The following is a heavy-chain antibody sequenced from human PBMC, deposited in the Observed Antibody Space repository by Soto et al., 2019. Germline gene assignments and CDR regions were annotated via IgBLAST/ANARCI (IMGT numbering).Heavy chain of an antibody. CDR2: ISSSSSYI. D-gene: IGHD3-10*01. Sequence: EVQLVESGGGLVKPGGSLRLSCAASGFTFSSYSMNCVRQAPGKGLEWVSSISSSSSYIYYADSVKGRFTISRDNAKNSLYLQMNSLRAEDTAVYYCARDPNLWFGESSSYYYGMDVWGQGTTVTVSS. J-gene: IGHJ6*02. V-gene: IGHV3-21*01. CDR3: ARDPNLWFGESSSYYYGMDV. CDR1: GFTFSSYS.